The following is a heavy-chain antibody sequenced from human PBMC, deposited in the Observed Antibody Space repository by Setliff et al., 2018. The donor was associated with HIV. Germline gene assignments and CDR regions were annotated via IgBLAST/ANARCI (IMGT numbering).Heavy chain of an antibody. CDR1: GGSISSSNYY. J-gene: IGHJ3*02. D-gene: IGHD6-13*01. Sequence: PSETLSLTCSVSGGSISSSNYYWSWIRQPPGKGPEWIGEISHSGITNYNPFLKSRVSISVDTSKNQFSLKLTSVTAADTAVYYCARVPPQSAPNGAAVDAFDIWGQGTMVTVSS. V-gene: IGHV4-39*07. CDR2: ISHSGIT. CDR3: ARVPPQSAPNGAAVDAFDI.